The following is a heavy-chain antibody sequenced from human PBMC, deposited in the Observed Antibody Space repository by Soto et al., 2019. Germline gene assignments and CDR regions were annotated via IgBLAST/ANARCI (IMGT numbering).Heavy chain of an antibody. CDR2: IKPDGNEK. D-gene: IGHD6-6*01. CDR3: ARVASLAAFY. Sequence: EVQLVESGGGLVQPGGSLRLSCADSGFTFSTYWMSWVRQAPGKGLEWVANIKPDGNEKYYVDSVKGRFTISRDNAKNSLYLQMNSLRAEDTAVYYCARVASLAAFYWGQGTLVTVSS. CDR1: GFTFSTYW. J-gene: IGHJ4*02. V-gene: IGHV3-7*05.